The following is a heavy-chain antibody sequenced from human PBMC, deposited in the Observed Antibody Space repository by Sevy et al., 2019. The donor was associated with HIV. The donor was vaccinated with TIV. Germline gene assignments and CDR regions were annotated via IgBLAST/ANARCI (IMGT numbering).Heavy chain of an antibody. D-gene: IGHD3-16*02. CDR3: ARALADWGSFHYSL. Sequence: GGSLRLSCAASGFTFSTYWMTWVRQAPGKGLEWVANIKQDGTEEDYVDSVKGRFTISRDNAKKSLYPQLDSLRAEDTAVYFCARALADWGSFHYSLWGQGTLVTVSS. V-gene: IGHV3-7*01. J-gene: IGHJ4*02. CDR2: IKQDGTEE. CDR1: GFTFSTYW.